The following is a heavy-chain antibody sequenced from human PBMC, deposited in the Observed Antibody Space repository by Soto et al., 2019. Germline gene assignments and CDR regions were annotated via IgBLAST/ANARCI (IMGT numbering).Heavy chain of an antibody. CDR1: GGSISSGSYY. J-gene: IGHJ4*02. D-gene: IGHD3-22*01. CDR2: IYSTEST. CDR3: ARSDSSGKTRYYFDY. Sequence: PSEILSLTCTVSGGSISSGSYYWSWIRQHPGKGLEWIGYIYSTESTNYNPSLKSRLSISVDMSASQFSLKLSSVTVADTAVYYCARSDSSGKTRYYFDYWGQGTLVTVSS. V-gene: IGHV4-31*03.